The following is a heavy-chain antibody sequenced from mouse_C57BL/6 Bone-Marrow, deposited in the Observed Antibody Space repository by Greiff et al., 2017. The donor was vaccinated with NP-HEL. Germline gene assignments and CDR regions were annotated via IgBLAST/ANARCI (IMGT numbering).Heavy chain of an antibody. CDR1: GYTFTDYY. CDR3: ARGYGSSSYYYAMDY. CDR2: INPYNGGT. J-gene: IGHJ4*01. Sequence: EVQLQQSGPVLVKPGASVKMSCKASGYTFTDYYMNWVKQSHGKSLEWIGVINPYNGGTSYNQKFKGKATLTVDTSSSTAYMELNSLTSEDSAVYYCARGYGSSSYYYAMDYWGQGTSVTVSS. V-gene: IGHV1-19*01. D-gene: IGHD1-1*01.